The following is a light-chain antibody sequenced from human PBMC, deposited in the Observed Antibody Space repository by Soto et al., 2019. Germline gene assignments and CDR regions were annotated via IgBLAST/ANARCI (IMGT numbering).Light chain of an antibody. J-gene: IGLJ3*02. CDR2: NKN. CDR3: AAWDDSLNGWV. Sequence: QSVVTQPPSASGTPGQRVTISSSGSSSNIGSNTVSWYQQLPGTAPKLLISNKNQRPSGVPDRFSGSKSGTSASLAISGLQSEDEADYYCAAWDDSLNGWVFGGGTKLTVL. V-gene: IGLV1-44*01. CDR1: SSNIGSNT.